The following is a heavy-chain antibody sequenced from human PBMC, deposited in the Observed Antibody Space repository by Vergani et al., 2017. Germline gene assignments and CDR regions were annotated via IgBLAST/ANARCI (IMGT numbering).Heavy chain of an antibody. CDR1: GYTFTNYW. Sequence: EVRLMQSGPEVKKPGESVKISCETSGYTFTNYWVAWVRQRPGKGLEWMGLIFPGDADTRYSPSFEGQVTISADTSTSTAYVQWPSLKASDTAVYFCARLPRGLRGMSLEYWGQGTLVTVSS. J-gene: IGHJ4*02. V-gene: IGHV5-51*01. D-gene: IGHD3-10*01. CDR2: IFPGDADT. CDR3: ARLPRGLRGMSLEY.